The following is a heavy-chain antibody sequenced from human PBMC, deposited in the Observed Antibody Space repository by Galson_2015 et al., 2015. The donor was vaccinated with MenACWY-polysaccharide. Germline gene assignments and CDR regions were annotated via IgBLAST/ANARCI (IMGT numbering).Heavy chain of an antibody. D-gene: IGHD2-2*01. Sequence: ETLSLTCTVSGGSLSGSYWSWTRQPPGKGLEWIGYIYYSGSTNYNPSLKSRVTMSLDISKNQFSLKLSSVTAADTAVYYCARSGTSTSWLYYYYGMDVWSQGTTVTVSS. J-gene: IGHJ6*02. V-gene: IGHV4-59*01. CDR1: GGSLSGSY. CDR2: IYYSGST. CDR3: ARSGTSTSWLYYYYGMDV.